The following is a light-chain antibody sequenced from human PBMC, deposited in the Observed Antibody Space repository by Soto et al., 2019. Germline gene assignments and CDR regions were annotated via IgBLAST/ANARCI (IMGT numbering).Light chain of an antibody. J-gene: IGKJ5*01. Sequence: DIQLTQSPSFLSASIGDRVTITCRSSQGISSYLAWYQQTPGRAPTLLIYASSTLQSGVQSRFSGSGSGTEFTLTISSLQPDDFASYYCQQVNTFPVTFGQGTRLAI. V-gene: IGKV1-9*01. CDR1: QGISSY. CDR2: ASS. CDR3: QQVNTFPVT.